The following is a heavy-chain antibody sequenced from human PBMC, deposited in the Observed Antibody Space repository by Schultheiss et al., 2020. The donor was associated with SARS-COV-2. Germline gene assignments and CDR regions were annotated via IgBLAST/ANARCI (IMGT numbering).Heavy chain of an antibody. V-gene: IGHV3-15*01. CDR1: AFTFSNAW. CDR3: ARDSGSSGNSAFDI. D-gene: IGHD4-23*01. J-gene: IGHJ3*02. Sequence: GGSLRLSCAASAFTFSNAWMNWVRQAPGKGPEWVGRIKSKTDGGTTDYAAPVKGRFTISRDDSKNSLYLQMNSLKIEDTAVYYCARDSGSSGNSAFDIWGQGTMVTVSS. CDR2: IKSKTDGGTT.